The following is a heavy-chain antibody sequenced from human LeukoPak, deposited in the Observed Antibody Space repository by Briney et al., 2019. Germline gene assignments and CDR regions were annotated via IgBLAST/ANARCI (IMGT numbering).Heavy chain of an antibody. CDR3: ARVRDYCISTSCSTAYYGMDV. Sequence: SVKVSCKASGYTFNSYGMCWVRQPPGQGLEWMGSIKGYNSNKNYGQKLQGRVTMTRDTSTSTAYMEVRSLRPDDTAVYYCARVRDYCISTSCSTAYYGMDVWGQGTTITVSS. V-gene: IGHV1-18*01. J-gene: IGHJ6*01. CDR2: IKGYNSNK. CDR1: GYTFNSYG. D-gene: IGHD2-2*01.